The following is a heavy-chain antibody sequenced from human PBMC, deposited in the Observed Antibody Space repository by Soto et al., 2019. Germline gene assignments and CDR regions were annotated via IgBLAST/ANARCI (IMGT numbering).Heavy chain of an antibody. V-gene: IGHV1-69*06. CDR3: ARDTGYCSSTSCYESWFDP. D-gene: IGHD2-2*01. CDR2: IIPIFGTA. Sequence: SVKVSCKASGGTFGSYAISWVRQAPGQGLEWMGGIIPIFGTANYAQKFQGRVTITADKSTSTAYMELSSLRSEDTAVYYCARDTGYCSSTSCYESWFDPWGQGTLVTVSS. J-gene: IGHJ5*02. CDR1: GGTFGSYA.